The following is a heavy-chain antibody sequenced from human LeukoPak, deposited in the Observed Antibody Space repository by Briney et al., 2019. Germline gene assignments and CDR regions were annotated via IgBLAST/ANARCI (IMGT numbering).Heavy chain of an antibody. D-gene: IGHD3-10*01. J-gene: IGHJ5*02. Sequence: SETLSLTCTVYGGSISSYYWSWIRQPPGKGLEWIGYIYYSGSTNYNPSLKSRVTISVDTSKNQFSLKLSSVTAADTAVYYCARTWGNYLSPNSGFEGFDPWGQGTLVTVSS. CDR3: ARTWGNYLSPNSGFEGFDP. CDR2: IYYSGST. V-gene: IGHV4-59*12. CDR1: GGSISSYY.